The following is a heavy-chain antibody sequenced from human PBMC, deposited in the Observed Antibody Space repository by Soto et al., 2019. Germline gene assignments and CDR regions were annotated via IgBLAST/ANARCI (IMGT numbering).Heavy chain of an antibody. D-gene: IGHD4-4*01. CDR2: MNPRSGGT. V-gene: IGHV1-2*02. CDR3: ARSDDSTSYPLDF. J-gene: IGHJ4*02. Sequence: XSVKVSCTASGYTFTNYYVDLVRQAPGQGLEWMGWMNPRSGGTKYAQAFQDRVTMTRDASISTAYMEVTSLRHGDTAVYFCARSDDSTSYPLDFWGPGTLVTVSS. CDR1: GYTFTNYY.